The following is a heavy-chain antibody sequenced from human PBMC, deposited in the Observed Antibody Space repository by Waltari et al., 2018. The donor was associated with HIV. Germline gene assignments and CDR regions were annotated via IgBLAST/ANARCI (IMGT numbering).Heavy chain of an antibody. V-gene: IGHV3-7*01. J-gene: IGHJ3*02. Sequence: EVQLVESGGGLVQPGGSLRLSCAASGFTFSSWGMSGVRQAPGKGLEWVANIKQDGSEKYYVDSVKGRFTISRDNAKNSLYLQMNSLRAEDTAVYYCARETSDPQLNAFDIWGQGTMVTVSS. CDR3: ARETSDPQLNAFDI. CDR1: GFTFSSWG. D-gene: IGHD3-10*01. CDR2: IKQDGSEK.